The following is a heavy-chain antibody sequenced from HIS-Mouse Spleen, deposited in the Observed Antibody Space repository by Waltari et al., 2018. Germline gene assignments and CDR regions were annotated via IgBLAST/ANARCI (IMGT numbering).Heavy chain of an antibody. Sequence: QVQLQESGPGLVKPSETLSLTCTVSGGSISSYYWSWIRQPPGKGLEWIGYIYYSGSTNYNPSLKSRVTISVDTSKNQFSLKLSSVTAADTAVYYCARVSAGENFDYWGQGTLVTVSS. D-gene: IGHD7-27*01. CDR3: ARVSAGENFDY. CDR2: IYYSGST. CDR1: GGSISSYY. V-gene: IGHV4-59*01. J-gene: IGHJ4*02.